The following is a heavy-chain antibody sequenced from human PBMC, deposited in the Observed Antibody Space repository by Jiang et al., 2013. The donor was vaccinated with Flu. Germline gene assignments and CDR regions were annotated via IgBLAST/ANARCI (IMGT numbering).Heavy chain of an antibody. Sequence: LLKPSETLSLTCTVSGGSISSYYWSWIRQPPGKGLEWIGYIYYSGSTNYNPSLKSRVTISVDTSKNQFSLKLSSVTAADTAVYYCARAVVGATLGAFDIWGQGTMVTVSS. V-gene: IGHV4-59*01. CDR3: ARAVVGATLGAFDI. CDR2: IYYSGST. J-gene: IGHJ3*02. CDR1: GGSISSYY. D-gene: IGHD1-26*01.